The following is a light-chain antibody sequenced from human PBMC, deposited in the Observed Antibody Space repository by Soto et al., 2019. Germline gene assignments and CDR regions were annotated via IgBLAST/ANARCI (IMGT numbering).Light chain of an antibody. CDR3: SSYAGTSTFVL. V-gene: IGLV2-11*01. CDR2: DVS. CDR1: SGDVGYYNY. Sequence: QRALTQSRSVSGSPGQSVTISCTGTSGDVGYYNYVSWYQQHPGKAPKLMIYDVSKRPSGVPDRFSGSKSGNTASLTIAGLRAEDEAQYFCSSYAGTSTFVLFGGGTKLTVL. J-gene: IGLJ2*01.